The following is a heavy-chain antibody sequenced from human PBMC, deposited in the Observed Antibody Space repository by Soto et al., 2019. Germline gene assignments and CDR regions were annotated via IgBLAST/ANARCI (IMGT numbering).Heavy chain of an antibody. Sequence: QVQLVQSGAEVKKPGASVKFSCKASGYTFTCYDIKWVLQATGHWPSWMGWLNPNSGNTGHAQKFKGRVTMTRNNYKSTAYIEQSSLRSKDKAVYYCAGDRLQQQLLLHYWGQGTLVTVSS. V-gene: IGHV1-8*01. CDR2: LNPNSGNT. D-gene: IGHD6-13*01. J-gene: IGHJ4*02. CDR3: AGDRLQQQLLLHY. CDR1: GYTFTCYD.